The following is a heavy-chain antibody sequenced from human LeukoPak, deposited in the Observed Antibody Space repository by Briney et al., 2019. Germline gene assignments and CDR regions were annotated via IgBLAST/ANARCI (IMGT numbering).Heavy chain of an antibody. CDR1: GFTSSSYA. CDR2: ISGSGDST. CDR3: ARRSGIAVAGAFDY. D-gene: IGHD6-19*01. J-gene: IGHJ4*02. Sequence: GGSLRLSCAASGFTSSSYAMSWVRQAPGKGLEWVSGISGSGDSTYYTDSVKGRFTISRDNSKNTLYLQMNSLRAEDTAVYYCARRSGIAVAGAFDYWGQGTLVTVSS. V-gene: IGHV3-23*01.